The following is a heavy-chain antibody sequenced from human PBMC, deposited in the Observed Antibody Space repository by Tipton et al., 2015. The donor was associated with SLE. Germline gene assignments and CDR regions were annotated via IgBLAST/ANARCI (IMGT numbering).Heavy chain of an antibody. J-gene: IGHJ4*02. CDR3: ARDRDGFNSWGFDS. D-gene: IGHD5-24*01. CDR2: IYGGSRT. CDR1: GFTVSSNY. Sequence: GSLRLSCAASGFTVSSNYMTWVRQAPGKGLQWVSVIYGGSRTYYADSVKGRFTITRGNSKNTVFLQMNSLRAEDTAVYYCARDRDGFNSWGFDSWGQGTLVTVSS. V-gene: IGHV3-53*05.